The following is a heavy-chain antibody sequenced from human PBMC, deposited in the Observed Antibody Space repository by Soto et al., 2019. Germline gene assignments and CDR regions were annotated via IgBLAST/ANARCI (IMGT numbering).Heavy chain of an antibody. J-gene: IGHJ4*02. V-gene: IGHV4-4*02. CDR2: VYHSGST. CDR1: GASISTNNW. Sequence: SDTLSLTCAFSGASISTNNWWSWVRQPPGKGLEWIGEVYHSGSTNCNPSLKSRVTISIDKSKNQFSLRLTSMTAADTAVYYCEVQGAGDFDYWSPGPLANV. CDR3: EVQGAGDFDY. D-gene: IGHD1-26*01.